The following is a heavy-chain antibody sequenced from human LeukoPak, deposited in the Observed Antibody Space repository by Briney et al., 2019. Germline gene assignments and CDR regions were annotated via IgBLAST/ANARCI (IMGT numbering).Heavy chain of an antibody. CDR2: IKSKSDGGTT. Sequence: GGSLRLSCTASGCTFSNAWMSWVRQAPGKGLEWVGRIKSKSDGGTTDYAAPVKGRFTISRDDSKNTLYLQMNSLKTEDTAVYYCIRLWFGEFIWGQGTMVSVSS. J-gene: IGHJ3*02. V-gene: IGHV3-15*01. CDR3: IRLWFGEFI. D-gene: IGHD3-10*01. CDR1: GCTFSNAW.